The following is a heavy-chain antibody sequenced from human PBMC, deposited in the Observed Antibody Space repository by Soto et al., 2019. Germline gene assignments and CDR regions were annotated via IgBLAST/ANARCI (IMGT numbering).Heavy chain of an antibody. CDR2: IYHSGST. V-gene: IGHV4-30-2*01. CDR3: ARDPGL. J-gene: IGHJ2*01. CDR1: GGSISSGGYS. Sequence: QLQLPESGSGLVKPSQTLSLTCAVSGGSISSGGYSWSWIRQPPGKGLEWIGYIYHSGSTYYNPSLKSRVTISVDRPKNQFALKLSSVTAADTAVYYCARDPGLWGRGTLVTASA.